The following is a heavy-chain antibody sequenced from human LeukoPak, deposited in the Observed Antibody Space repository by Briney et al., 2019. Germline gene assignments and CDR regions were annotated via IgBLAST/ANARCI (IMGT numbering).Heavy chain of an antibody. CDR1: GGSISSSSYY. D-gene: IGHD4-23*01. V-gene: IGHV4-39*07. CDR2: IYYSGST. Sequence: PSETLSLTCTVSGGSISSSSYYWGWIRQPPGQGLKWIGSIYYSGSTYYNPSLKSRVTILVDTSKNQFSLKLSSATAADTAVYYCAREGGDYGGNSQFWYFDFWGRGTLVTVSS. CDR3: AREGGDYGGNSQFWYFDF. J-gene: IGHJ2*01.